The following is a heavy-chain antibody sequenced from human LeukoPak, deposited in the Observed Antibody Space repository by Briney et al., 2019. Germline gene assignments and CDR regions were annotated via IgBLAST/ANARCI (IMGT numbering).Heavy chain of an antibody. J-gene: IGHJ5*02. Sequence: ASVKVSCKASGYTFTTYGINWVRQAPGQGLEWMGWISAYNGNTNYAQNLQGRVTLTTDTSASTAYMELRSLRSADTAVYYCARDLIAARPGWFDPWGQGTLVTVSS. D-gene: IGHD6-6*01. CDR1: GYTFTTYG. V-gene: IGHV1-18*01. CDR2: ISAYNGNT. CDR3: ARDLIAARPGWFDP.